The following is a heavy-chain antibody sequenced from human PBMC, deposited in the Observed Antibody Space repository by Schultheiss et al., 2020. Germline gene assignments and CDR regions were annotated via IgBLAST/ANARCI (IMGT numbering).Heavy chain of an antibody. Sequence: GESLKISCAASGFTFSSYSMNWVRQAPGKGLEWVSSISSSSSYIYYADSVKGRFTISRDNAKNSLYLQMNSLRAEDTAVYYCARTRITMVRGVNPYYYYYGMDVWGQGTTVTVSS. V-gene: IGHV3-21*01. CDR2: ISSSSSYI. J-gene: IGHJ6*02. CDR3: ARTRITMVRGVNPYYYYYGMDV. D-gene: IGHD3-10*01. CDR1: GFTFSSYS.